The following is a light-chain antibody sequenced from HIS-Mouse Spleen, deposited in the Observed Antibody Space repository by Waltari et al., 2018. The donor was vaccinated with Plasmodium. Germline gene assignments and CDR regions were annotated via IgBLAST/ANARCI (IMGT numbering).Light chain of an antibody. CDR2: EGS. V-gene: IGLV2-23*03. J-gene: IGLJ3*02. CDR1: SSDVGSYNL. CDR3: CSYAGSSTFV. Sequence: QSALTQPASVSGSPGQSITISCTGTSSDVGSYNLVSWYQQHPGKAPKLMIYEGSKRPSGVANRFPGYKAGNPASLTISVLQAEDEADYYCCSYAGSSTFVFGGGTKLTVL.